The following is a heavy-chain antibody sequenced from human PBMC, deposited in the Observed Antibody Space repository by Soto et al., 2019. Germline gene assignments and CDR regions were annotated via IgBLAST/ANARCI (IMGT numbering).Heavy chain of an antibody. CDR3: ARDLKGNVRSGASWRTGGAETAFDL. V-gene: IGHV1-3*01. Sequence: QVQLVQSGAEVKKPGASVKVSCKASGYTFTNFAMRWVRQAPGQTLEWMGWSNGGNGNTKYSQRFQGRVTLTRDTSASTAYTELSSLRSDDTAVYYCARDLKGNVRSGASWRTGGAETAFDLWGQGTMVTVSS. J-gene: IGHJ3*01. D-gene: IGHD2-15*01. CDR2: SNGGNGNT. CDR1: GYTFTNFA.